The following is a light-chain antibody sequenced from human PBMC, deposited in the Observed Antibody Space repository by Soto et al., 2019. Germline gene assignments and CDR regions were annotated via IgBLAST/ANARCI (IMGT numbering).Light chain of an antibody. Sequence: DIHMTQSPSTLSASVGDRVTITCRASQSISSWLAWYQQKPGKAPKLLIYKASTLESGVPSNFSGSGSGTEFTLTISSLQPEDFATYYCQQYNSYPWTFGQRTKVDIK. CDR1: QSISSW. V-gene: IGKV1-5*03. CDR2: KAS. CDR3: QQYNSYPWT. J-gene: IGKJ1*01.